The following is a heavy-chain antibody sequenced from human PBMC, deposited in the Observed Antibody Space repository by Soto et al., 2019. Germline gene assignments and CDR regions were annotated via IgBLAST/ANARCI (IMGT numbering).Heavy chain of an antibody. CDR1: SGSISSSSYY. J-gene: IGHJ5*02. Sequence: QLQLQESGPGLVKPSETLSLTCTVSSGSISSSSYYWGWIRQPPGKGLEWIGSIYYTGRTYYNPSLKSRVTISLDTSKNQFSLRLTSVTAADTAVYYCARHDPSRINWFDPWGQGTLVTVSS. V-gene: IGHV4-39*01. CDR2: IYYTGRT. CDR3: ARHDPSRINWFDP.